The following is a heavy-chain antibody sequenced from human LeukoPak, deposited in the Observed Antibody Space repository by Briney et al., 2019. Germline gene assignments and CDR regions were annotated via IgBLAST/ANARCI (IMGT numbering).Heavy chain of an antibody. CDR1: GGSISSSSYY. V-gene: IGHV4-39*07. Sequence: PSETLSLTCTVSGGSISSSSYYWGWIRQPPGKGLEWIGSIYYSGSTYYNPSLKSRVTISVDTSKNQFSLKLSSVTVADTAVYYCARGRADYLWGSNRYFPTFLDCWGRGTQVTVSS. CDR3: ARGRADYLWGSNRYFPTFLDC. J-gene: IGHJ4*02. D-gene: IGHD3-16*02. CDR2: IYYSGST.